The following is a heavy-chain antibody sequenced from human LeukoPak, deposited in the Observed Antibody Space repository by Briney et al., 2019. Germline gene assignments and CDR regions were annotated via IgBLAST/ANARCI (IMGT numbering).Heavy chain of an antibody. D-gene: IGHD6-19*01. CDR2: IYPGDSDT. CDR1: GYSFATYW. CDR3: ARRSSGWEYYYYMDV. Sequence: PGESLKISCKGSGYSFATYWIGWVRQMTGKGLEWMGIIYPGDSDTRYSPSFQGQVTISADKSISTAYLQWSSLKASDTAMYYCARRSSGWEYYYYMDVWGKGTTVTVSS. J-gene: IGHJ6*03. V-gene: IGHV5-51*03.